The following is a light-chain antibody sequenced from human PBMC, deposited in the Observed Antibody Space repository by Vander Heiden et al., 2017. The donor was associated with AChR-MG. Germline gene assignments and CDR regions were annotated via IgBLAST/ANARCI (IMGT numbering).Light chain of an antibody. CDR2: SKN. CDR1: SSHFGSKT. J-gene: IGLJ2*01. V-gene: IGLV1-44*01. CDR3: AAWDDSLNGPGVV. Sequence: QSVLTQPPSASGTPGQTVTLPWSGSSSHFGSKTVNGYQQLPGTAPKRLIYSKNPRPSGVPDRFSGSKSGTSASLAISGLQSEDEADYYCAAWDDSLNGPGVVFGGGTKLTVL.